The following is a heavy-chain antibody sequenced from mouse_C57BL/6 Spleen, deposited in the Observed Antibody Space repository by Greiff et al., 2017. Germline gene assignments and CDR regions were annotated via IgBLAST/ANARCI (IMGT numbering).Heavy chain of an antibody. Sequence: VQLQQPGAELVRPGSSVKLSCKASGYTFTSYWMHWVKQRPIQGLEWIGNIDPSDSATHYNQKFKDKATLTVDQSSSTAYMQLSSLTSEDAAVYYCALYYYGSLDYWGQGTTLTVSS. CDR1: GYTFTSYW. CDR3: ALYYYGSLDY. CDR2: IDPSDSAT. J-gene: IGHJ2*01. D-gene: IGHD1-1*01. V-gene: IGHV1-52*01.